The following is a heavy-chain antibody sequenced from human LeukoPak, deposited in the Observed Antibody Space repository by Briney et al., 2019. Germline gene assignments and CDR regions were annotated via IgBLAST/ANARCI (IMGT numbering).Heavy chain of an antibody. Sequence: GGSLRLSCAASGFTFSSYSMNWVRQAPGKGLEWVSSISSRSSYIYYADSVKGRFTISRDNAKNSLYLQMNSLRAEDTAVYYCARDPLPVYGMDVWGQGTTVTVSS. CDR3: ARDPLPVYGMDV. J-gene: IGHJ6*02. V-gene: IGHV3-21*01. CDR2: ISSRSSYI. CDR1: GFTFSSYS.